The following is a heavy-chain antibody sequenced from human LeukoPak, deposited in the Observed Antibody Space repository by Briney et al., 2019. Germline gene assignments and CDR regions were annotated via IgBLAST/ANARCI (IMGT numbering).Heavy chain of an antibody. J-gene: IGHJ4*02. V-gene: IGHV1-3*01. Sequence: ASVKVSCKASGYTFTSYAMHWVRQAPGQRLEWMGWINAGNGNTKYSQKFQGRVTITRDTSASTAYTELSSLRSEDTAVYYCARECSGGSCYAHWGQGTLVTVSS. D-gene: IGHD2-15*01. CDR2: INAGNGNT. CDR1: GYTFTSYA. CDR3: ARECSGGSCYAH.